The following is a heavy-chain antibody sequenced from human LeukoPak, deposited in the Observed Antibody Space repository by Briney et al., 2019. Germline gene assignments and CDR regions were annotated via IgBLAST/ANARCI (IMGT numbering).Heavy chain of an antibody. CDR3: AKARALMVYGGFDP. CDR1: GFTFSSYG. Sequence: PGGSLRLSCAASGFTFSSYGMHWVRQAPGKGLEWVAFIRYDGSNKYYADSVKGRFTISRDNSKNTLYLQMNSLRAEDTAVYYCAKARALMVYGGFDPWGQGTLVTVSS. J-gene: IGHJ5*02. V-gene: IGHV3-30*02. CDR2: IRYDGSNK. D-gene: IGHD2-8*01.